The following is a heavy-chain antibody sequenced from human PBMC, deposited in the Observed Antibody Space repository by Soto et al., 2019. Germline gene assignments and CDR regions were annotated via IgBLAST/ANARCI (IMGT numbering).Heavy chain of an antibody. Sequence: QITLKESGPTLVKPTQPLTLTCTFSGFSLSTSGVGVGWIRQPPGKALEWLALIYWDDDKRYSPSLKRRLTITKDTSKNQVVLTMTNMDPVDTATYCCAHTLPPWGCMDVWGQGTTVTVSS. CDR3: AHTLPPWGCMDV. D-gene: IGHD7-27*01. CDR1: GFSLSTSGVG. J-gene: IGHJ6*02. V-gene: IGHV2-5*02. CDR2: IYWDDDK.